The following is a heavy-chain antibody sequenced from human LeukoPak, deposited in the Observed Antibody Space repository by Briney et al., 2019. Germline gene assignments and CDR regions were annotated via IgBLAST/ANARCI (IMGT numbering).Heavy chain of an antibody. J-gene: IGHJ3*02. CDR3: AKDPNGDYVGTFDM. V-gene: IGHV3-23*01. CDR2: INGNGGRT. CDR1: GFTFSSYG. Sequence: GGSLRLSCAASGFTFSSYGMSWVRQAPGKGLEWVSFINGNGGRTDYAESVKGRFTISRDNSKNTVYLQMNSLRDEDTAAYYCAKDPNGDYVGTFDMWGQGTMVTVSS. D-gene: IGHD4-17*01.